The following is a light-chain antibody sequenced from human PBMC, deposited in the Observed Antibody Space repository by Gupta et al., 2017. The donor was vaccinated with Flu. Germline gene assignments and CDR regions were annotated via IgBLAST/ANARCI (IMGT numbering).Light chain of an antibody. V-gene: IGLV2-14*03. J-gene: IGLJ2*01. Sequence: TSTDFGSYKYVSWYQQHPGKAPQLLIYDVTNRPSGVSTRFSGSKSGDTASLTISGLKAEDEADYYCSSCTSSTTLVFGGGTRLTVL. CDR1: STDFGSYKY. CDR3: SSCTSSTTLV. CDR2: DVT.